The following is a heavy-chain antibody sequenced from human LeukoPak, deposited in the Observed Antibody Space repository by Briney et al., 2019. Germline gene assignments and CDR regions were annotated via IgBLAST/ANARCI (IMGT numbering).Heavy chain of an antibody. CDR2: IYYSGST. V-gene: IGHV4-39*07. J-gene: IGHJ3*02. CDR3: ARAANRDYYDSRPQTFDI. Sequence: SETLSLTCTVSGGSISSSSYYWGWIRQPPGKGLEWIGSIYYSGSTYYNPSLKSRVTISVDTSKNQFSLKLSSVTAADTAVYYCARAANRDYYDSRPQTFDIWGQGTMVTVSS. CDR1: GGSISSSSYY. D-gene: IGHD3-22*01.